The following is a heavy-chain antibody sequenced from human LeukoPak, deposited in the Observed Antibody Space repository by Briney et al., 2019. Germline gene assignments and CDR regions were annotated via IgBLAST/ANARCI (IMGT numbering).Heavy chain of an antibody. CDR3: ARDWFSGYDLRGNLDY. D-gene: IGHD5-12*01. CDR2: ISYDGSNK. Sequence: PGGSLRLSCVASGFPFSSYGMHWVRQAPGKGLEWVAVISYDGSNKYYADSVKGRFTISRDNSKNTLYLQMNSLRAEDTAVYYCARDWFSGYDLRGNLDYWGQGTLVTVSS. CDR1: GFPFSSYG. J-gene: IGHJ4*02. V-gene: IGHV3-33*05.